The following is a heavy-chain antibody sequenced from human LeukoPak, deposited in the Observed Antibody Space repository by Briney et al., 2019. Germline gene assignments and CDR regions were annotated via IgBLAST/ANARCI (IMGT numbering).Heavy chain of an antibody. V-gene: IGHV1-8*02. CDR3: ARGTYSYGPYYYYYMDV. Sequence: ASVKVSCKASGYTFTGYYMHWVRQATGQGLEWMGWMNPNSGNTGYAQKFQGRVTMTRNTSISTAYMELSSLRSEDTAVYYCARGTYSYGPYYYYYMDVWGKGTTVTVSS. CDR1: GYTFTGYY. J-gene: IGHJ6*03. D-gene: IGHD5-18*01. CDR2: MNPNSGNT.